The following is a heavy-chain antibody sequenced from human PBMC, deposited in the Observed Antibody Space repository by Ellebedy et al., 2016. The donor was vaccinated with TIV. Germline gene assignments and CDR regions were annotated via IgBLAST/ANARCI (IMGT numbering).Heavy chain of an antibody. CDR3: ARGNTMSTDFDY. Sequence: MPSETLSLTCTVPGGSISSYYWSWIRQPPGKGLEWIGDIYYSGSTNYNPSLKSRVTISVDTSKNQFSLKLSSVTAADTAVYYCARGNTMSTDFDYWGQGTLVTVSS. CDR1: GGSISSYY. J-gene: IGHJ4*02. V-gene: IGHV4-59*01. D-gene: IGHD3-22*01. CDR2: IYYSGST.